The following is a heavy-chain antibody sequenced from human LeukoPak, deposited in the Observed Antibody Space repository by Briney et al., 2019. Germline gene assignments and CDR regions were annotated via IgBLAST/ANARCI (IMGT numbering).Heavy chain of an antibody. CDR3: ARPSPRQLVRGGSYYNY. Sequence: SETLSLTCAVYGGSFSGYYWSWIRQPPGKGLEWIGEINHSGSTNYNPSPKSRVTISVDTSKNQFSLKLSSVTAADTAVYYCARPSPRQLVRGGSYYNYWGQGTLVTVSS. V-gene: IGHV4-34*01. D-gene: IGHD1-26*01. CDR1: GGSFSGYY. CDR2: INHSGST. J-gene: IGHJ4*02.